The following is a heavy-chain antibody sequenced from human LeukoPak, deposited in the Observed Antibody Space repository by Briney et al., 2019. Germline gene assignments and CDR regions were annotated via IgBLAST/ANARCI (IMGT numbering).Heavy chain of an antibody. CDR3: AKEGFGEYYFDY. J-gene: IGHJ4*02. D-gene: IGHD3-10*01. CDR1: GFTVSSNY. CDR2: IYSGGSI. Sequence: GGSLRLSCAASGFTVSSNYMSWVRQAPGKGLEWVSVIYSGGSIYYADSVKGRFTISRDNSKNTLYLQMNSLRAEDTAVYYCAKEGFGEYYFDYWGQGTLVTVSS. V-gene: IGHV3-53*01.